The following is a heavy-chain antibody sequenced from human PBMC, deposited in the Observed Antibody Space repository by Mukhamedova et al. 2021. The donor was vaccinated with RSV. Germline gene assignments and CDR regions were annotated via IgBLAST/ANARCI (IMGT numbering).Heavy chain of an antibody. CDR3: ASPGNYYDTTGFYSYFNH. V-gene: IGHV5-10-1*01. D-gene: IGHD1-1*01. J-gene: IGHJ1*01. Sequence: GKGLEWMGRIDPTDSYTNYSPSFQGHVTISADKSINTAYLQWSSLKASDTAVYYCASPGNYYDTTGFYSYFNHWGKGTLLTVSS. CDR2: IDPTDSYT.